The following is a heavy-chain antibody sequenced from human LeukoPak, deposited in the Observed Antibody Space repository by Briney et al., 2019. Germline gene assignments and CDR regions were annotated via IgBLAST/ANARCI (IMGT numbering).Heavy chain of an antibody. J-gene: IGHJ5*02. Sequence: GASVKVSCKASGGTFSSYAISWVRQAPGQGLEWMGRIIPILGIANYAQKFQGRVTITADKSTSTAYMELSSLRSEDTAVYYCARDDGLWFGELLSGFDPWGQGTLVTVSS. CDR1: GGTFSSYA. V-gene: IGHV1-69*04. CDR3: ARDDGLWFGELLSGFDP. CDR2: IIPILGIA. D-gene: IGHD3-10*01.